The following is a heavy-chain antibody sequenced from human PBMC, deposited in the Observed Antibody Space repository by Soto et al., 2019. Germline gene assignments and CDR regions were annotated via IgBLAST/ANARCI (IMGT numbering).Heavy chain of an antibody. J-gene: IGHJ4*02. Sequence: ASVKVSSKASGDIFSSYAIHWVRQAPGQRLEWMGWITAGNGNTKYSQKFQGRVTITRDTSASTAYMELSSLRSDDTAVYYCARVGEASGWYGVGYWGQGTLVTVSS. CDR2: ITAGNGNT. D-gene: IGHD6-19*01. V-gene: IGHV1-3*01. CDR1: GDIFSSYA. CDR3: ARVGEASGWYGVGY.